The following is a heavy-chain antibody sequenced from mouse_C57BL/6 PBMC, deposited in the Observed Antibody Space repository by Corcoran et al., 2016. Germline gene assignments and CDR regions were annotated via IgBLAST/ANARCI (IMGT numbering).Heavy chain of an antibody. CDR3: ARSGGNWYFDV. CDR1: GYTFTDYY. CDR2: INPNNGGT. Sequence: EVQLPQSGPELVKPGASVKISCKASGYTFTDYYMNWVKQSHGKSLEWIGDINPNNGGTSYNQKFKGKATLTVDKSSSTAYMELRSLTSEDSAVYYWARSGGNWYFDVWGTGTTVTVSS. V-gene: IGHV1-26*01. D-gene: IGHD3-1*01. J-gene: IGHJ1*03.